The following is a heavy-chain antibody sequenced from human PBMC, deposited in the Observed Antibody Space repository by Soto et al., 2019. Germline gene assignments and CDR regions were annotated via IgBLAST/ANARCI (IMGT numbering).Heavy chain of an antibody. CDR1: GGTFNNYV. V-gene: IGHV1-69*06. J-gene: IGHJ4*02. CDR3: AGRCDGTNCLAHFDY. D-gene: IGHD2-2*01. Sequence: SVKVSCKASGGTFNNYVINWVRQAPGQGLEWMAGIIPIFGTPNYAQKFQGRVTITADKSTSTAYMELNSLRPEDTAVYYCAGRCDGTNCLAHFDYWGQGTLVTVSS. CDR2: IIPIFGTP.